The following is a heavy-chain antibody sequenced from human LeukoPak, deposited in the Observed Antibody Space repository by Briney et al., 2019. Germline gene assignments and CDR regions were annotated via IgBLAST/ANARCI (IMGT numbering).Heavy chain of an antibody. D-gene: IGHD3-3*01. CDR2: ISYDGSNK. V-gene: IGHV3-30*18. CDR1: GFTFSSYG. J-gene: IGHJ6*02. Sequence: GGSLRLPCAASGFTFSSYGMHWVRQAPGKGLEWVAVISYDGSNKYYADSVKGRFTISRDNSKNTLYLQMNSLRAEDTAVYYCAKVSLEWSYYYGMDVWGQGTTVTVSS. CDR3: AKVSLEWSYYYGMDV.